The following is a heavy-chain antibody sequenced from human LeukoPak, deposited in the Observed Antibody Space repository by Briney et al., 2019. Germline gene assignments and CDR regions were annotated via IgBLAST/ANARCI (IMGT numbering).Heavy chain of an antibody. CDR2: IYYSGSS. J-gene: IGHJ4*02. CDR3: ARHTTPIPGGYFDY. CDR1: GGSISTSHYY. D-gene: IGHD1-26*01. Sequence: SETLSLTCTVSGGSISTSHYYWGWIRQPPGKGLEWIGSIYYSGSSYYNPSLKSRVTMSVDTSKNHFSLKLSSVTAADTAVYYCARHTTPIPGGYFDYWGQGTLVTVSS. V-gene: IGHV4-39*01.